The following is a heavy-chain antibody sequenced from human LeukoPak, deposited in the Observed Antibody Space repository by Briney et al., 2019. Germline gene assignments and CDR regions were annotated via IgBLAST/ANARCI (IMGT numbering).Heavy chain of an antibody. D-gene: IGHD6-13*01. CDR3: ARGLAAARKNWFDP. CDR2: IYYSGST. V-gene: IGHV4-59*01. Sequence: SETLSLTCTVSGGSISSYYWSWIRQPPGKGLEWIGYIYYSGSTNYNPSLKSRVTISVDTSKNQFSLKLSSVTAADTAVYYCARGLAAARKNWFDPWGQGTLVTVSS. J-gene: IGHJ5*02. CDR1: GGSISSYY.